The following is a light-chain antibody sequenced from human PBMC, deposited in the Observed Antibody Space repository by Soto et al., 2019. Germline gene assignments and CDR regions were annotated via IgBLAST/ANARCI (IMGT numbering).Light chain of an antibody. CDR2: SAS. J-gene: IGKJ2*01. CDR3: QQFGSSSYT. CDR1: LSVSSSY. Sequence: DIVVTQSPGALSLSPGDRATLSCRASLSVSSSYLAWYQQKPGQAPRLLIYSASSRATGIPDRFSGSGSGTDFTLTISRLEPEDFAVYYCQQFGSSSYTFGQGTKLEIK. V-gene: IGKV3-20*01.